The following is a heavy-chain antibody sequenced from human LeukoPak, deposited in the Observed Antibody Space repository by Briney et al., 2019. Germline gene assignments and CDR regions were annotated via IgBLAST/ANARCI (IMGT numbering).Heavy chain of an antibody. J-gene: IGHJ4*02. Sequence: SVKVSCKASGGTFSSYAISWVRQAPGQGLEWMGGIIPIFGTTNYAQKFQGRVTITADESTSTAYMELSSLRSEDTAVYYCARDLRGRGFGELPIDYWGQGTLVTVSS. D-gene: IGHD3-10*01. V-gene: IGHV1-69*13. CDR3: ARDLRGRGFGELPIDY. CDR1: GGTFSSYA. CDR2: IIPIFGTT.